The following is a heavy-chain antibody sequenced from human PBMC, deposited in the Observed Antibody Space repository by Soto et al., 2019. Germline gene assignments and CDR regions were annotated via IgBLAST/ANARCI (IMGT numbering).Heavy chain of an antibody. J-gene: IGHJ6*02. D-gene: IGHD2-2*01. CDR2: ISNRGST. V-gene: IGHV4-31*03. CDR1: GGSISSGGYY. CDR3: ARVPGPEYCSSTTCSPYYYYGMDV. Sequence: QVQLQESGPGLVKPSQTLSLTCSVSGGSISSGGYYWSWIRQHPGKGLEWIGYISNRGSTYYNPSLKSRLTISVDTSKKQFSLKLSSVTAADTAVYYCARVPGPEYCSSTTCSPYYYYGMDVWGQGTTVTVSS.